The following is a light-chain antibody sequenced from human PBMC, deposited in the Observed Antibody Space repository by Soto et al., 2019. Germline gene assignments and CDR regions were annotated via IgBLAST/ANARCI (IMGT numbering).Light chain of an antibody. V-gene: IGLV2-11*01. J-gene: IGLJ1*01. CDR3: CSYAGSYSFV. Sequence: QSVLTQPRSVSGSPGQSVTISCTGTSSDVGGYNYVSWYQQHPGKAPKLMIYDVSQRPSGVPDRFSGSKSGNTASLTISGLQAEDEADYSCCSYAGSYSFVFGSGTKVTV. CDR2: DVS. CDR1: SSDVGGYNY.